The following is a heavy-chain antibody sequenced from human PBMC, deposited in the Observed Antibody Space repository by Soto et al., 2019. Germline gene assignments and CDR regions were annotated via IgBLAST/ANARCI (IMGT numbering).Heavy chain of an antibody. CDR1: GFTVSTSF. V-gene: IGHV3-66*01. Sequence: PGGSLRLSCAVSGFTVSTSFVSWVRQPPGKGLEWVSVIYSGGGTYYADSVKGRFTISRDNSKNMLYLQMNSLRVEDTAVYYCAREAGPYTPHWFDPWGRGTLVTVSS. CDR2: IYSGGGT. J-gene: IGHJ5*02. CDR3: AREAGPYTPHWFDP. D-gene: IGHD5-18*01.